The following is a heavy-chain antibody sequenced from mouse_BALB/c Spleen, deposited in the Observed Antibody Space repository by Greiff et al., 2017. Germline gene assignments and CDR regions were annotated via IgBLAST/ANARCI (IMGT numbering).Heavy chain of an antibody. CDR3: AREGYYYGSSIPYAMDY. CDR2: ISSGGST. CDR1: GFTFSSYA. J-gene: IGHJ4*01. Sequence: EVKLVESGGGLVKPGGSLKLSCAASGFTFSSYAMSWVRQTPEKRLEWVASISSGGSTYYPDSVKGRFTISRDNARNILYLQMSSLRSEDTAMYYCAREGYYYGSSIPYAMDYWGQGTSVTVSS. V-gene: IGHV5-6-5*01. D-gene: IGHD1-1*01.